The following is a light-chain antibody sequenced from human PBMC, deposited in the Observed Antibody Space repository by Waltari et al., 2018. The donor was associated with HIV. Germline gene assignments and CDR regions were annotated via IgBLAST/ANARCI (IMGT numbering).Light chain of an antibody. Sequence: QSALTQPPSASGSPGQSVTISCSGTSSDVGDYDFVSWYQQHPGKVPKLILYEVNKRPSGVPDRFSGSKSVHTASLTVSGLQADDEADYYCSSYAGSNNVVFGGGTKLTVL. CDR3: SSYAGSNNVV. V-gene: IGLV2-8*01. CDR2: EVN. CDR1: SSDVGDYDF. J-gene: IGLJ2*01.